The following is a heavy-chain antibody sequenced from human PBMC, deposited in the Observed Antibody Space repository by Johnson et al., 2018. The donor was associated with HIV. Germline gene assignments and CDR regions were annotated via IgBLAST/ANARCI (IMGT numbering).Heavy chain of an antibody. CDR1: GFTFSSYD. V-gene: IGHV3-13*01. J-gene: IGHJ3*02. D-gene: IGHD6-6*01. CDR2: IGTAGDT. Sequence: VQLVESGGGVVRPGGSLRLSCAASGFTFSSYDMHWVRQATGKGLEWVSTIGTAGDTYYPGSVKGRFTISRDNSKNTLYLQMNSLRAEDTAVYYCAKSSSSFGAFDIWGQGTMVTVSS. CDR3: AKSSSSFGAFDI.